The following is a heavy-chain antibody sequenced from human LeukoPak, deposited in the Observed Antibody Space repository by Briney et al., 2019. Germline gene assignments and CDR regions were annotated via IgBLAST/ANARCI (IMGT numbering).Heavy chain of an antibody. Sequence: PGRSLRLSCAASGFTFSIYWMSWVRQAPAKGLEWVASIKEDGGEIHYVDSVKGRFTISRDNAKNSLYLQMNSLRAEDTAVYYCETYSAFDIWGHGTMVTVSS. V-gene: IGHV3-7*02. D-gene: IGHD2-21*01. CDR3: ETYSAFDI. CDR2: IKEDGGEI. CDR1: GFTFSIYW. J-gene: IGHJ3*02.